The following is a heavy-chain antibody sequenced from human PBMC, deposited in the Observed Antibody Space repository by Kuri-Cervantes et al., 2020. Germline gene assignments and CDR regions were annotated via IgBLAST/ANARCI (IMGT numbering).Heavy chain of an antibody. D-gene: IGHD1-26*01. CDR3: ARDMRELGIY. CDR2: IYYSGST. CDR1: GGSISSYY. J-gene: IGHJ4*02. Sequence: SETLSLTCTVSGGSISSYYWSWIRQPPGKGLERIGYIYYSGSTNYNPSLKSRVTISVDTSKNQFSLKLSSVTAADTAVYYCARDMRELGIYWGQGTLVTVSS. V-gene: IGHV4-59*01.